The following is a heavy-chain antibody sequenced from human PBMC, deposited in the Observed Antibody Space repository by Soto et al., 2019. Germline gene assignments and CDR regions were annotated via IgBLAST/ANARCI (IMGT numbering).Heavy chain of an antibody. CDR3: ARDFNVVTTYSYYYYGMDV. Sequence: GGSLRLSCAASGFTFSSYGMHWVRQAPGKGLEWVAVIWYDGSNKYYADSVKGRFTISRDNSKNTLYLQMNSLRAEDTAVYYCARDFNVVTTYSYYYYGMDVWGQGTTVTVSS. D-gene: IGHD4-4*01. V-gene: IGHV3-33*01. J-gene: IGHJ6*02. CDR1: GFTFSSYG. CDR2: IWYDGSNK.